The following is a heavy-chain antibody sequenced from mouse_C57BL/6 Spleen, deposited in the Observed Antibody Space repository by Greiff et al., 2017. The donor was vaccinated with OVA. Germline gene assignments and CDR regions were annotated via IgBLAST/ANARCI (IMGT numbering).Heavy chain of an antibody. CDR2: IDPSDSYT. J-gene: IGHJ1*03. D-gene: IGHD2-5*01. V-gene: IGHV1-59*01. CDR3: ARSYSNYGYFDV. CDR1: GYTFTSYW. Sequence: QVQLQQPGAELVRPGTSVKLSCKASGYTFTSYWMHWVKQRPGQGLEWIGVIDPSDSYTNYNQKFKGKATLTVDTSSSTAYMQLSSLTSEDSAVYYCARSYSNYGYFDVWGTGTTVTVSS.